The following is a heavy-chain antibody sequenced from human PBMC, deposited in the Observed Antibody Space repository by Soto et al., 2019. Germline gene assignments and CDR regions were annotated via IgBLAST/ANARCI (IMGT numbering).Heavy chain of an antibody. CDR3: AKDIWELCFMGSGSLGGCFQH. D-gene: IGHD3-16*01. CDR2: ISYDGSNK. CDR1: GFTFSSYG. Sequence: QVQLVESGGGVVQPGRSLRLSCAASGFTFSSYGMHWVRQAPGKGLEWVAVISYDGSNKYYADSVKGRFTISRDNSKNTLYLQMNSLRAEDTAVYYCAKDIWELCFMGSGSLGGCFQHWGQGTLVTVSS. V-gene: IGHV3-30*18. J-gene: IGHJ1*01.